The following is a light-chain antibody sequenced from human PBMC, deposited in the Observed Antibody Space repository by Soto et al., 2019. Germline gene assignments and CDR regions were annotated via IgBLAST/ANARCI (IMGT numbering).Light chain of an antibody. V-gene: IGKV3-20*01. J-gene: IGKJ1*01. Sequence: VLRQSPGTLSVSPGERATRCFGRSWTVSSTYLAWYQQKPGQAPRVLIYGTSSRATGIPDRFSGSGSGTDFTLTISSLEPEDFAVYYCQQYGSSPQTFGQGTKVDIK. CDR1: WTVSSTY. CDR3: QQYGSSPQT. CDR2: GTS.